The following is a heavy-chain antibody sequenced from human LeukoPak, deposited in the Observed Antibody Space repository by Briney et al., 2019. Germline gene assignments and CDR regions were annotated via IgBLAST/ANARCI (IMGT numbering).Heavy chain of an antibody. CDR2: VRGSGNDT. CDR1: GFTFGTYA. V-gene: IGHV3-23*01. J-gene: IGHJ4*02. Sequence: GGSLRLSCAASGFTFGTYAMTWVRQAPGKGLEWVSAVRGSGNDTYYADYVKGRFTISRDNSKNTLYLQMNSLRAEDAAIYYCAKTSRRDSAYDSPFDYWGQGTLVTVSS. D-gene: IGHD5-12*01. CDR3: AKTSRRDSAYDSPFDY.